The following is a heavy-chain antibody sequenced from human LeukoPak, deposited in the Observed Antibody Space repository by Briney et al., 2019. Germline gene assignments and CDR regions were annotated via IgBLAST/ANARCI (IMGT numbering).Heavy chain of an antibody. J-gene: IGHJ4*02. D-gene: IGHD1-26*01. CDR2: IKQDGSEK. CDR3: ARDSSVVGATIFDY. Sequence: GGTLRLSCAASGFTFSSHGMNWVRHLPGKGLEWVAKIKQDGSEKYYVDSVKGRFTISRDNTRDSLYLQMNSLRAEDTAVYYCARDSSVVGATIFDYWGQGTLVTVSS. CDR1: GFTFSSHG. V-gene: IGHV3-7*01.